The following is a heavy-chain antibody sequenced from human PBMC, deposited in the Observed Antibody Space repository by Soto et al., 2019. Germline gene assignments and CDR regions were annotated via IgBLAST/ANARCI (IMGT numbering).Heavy chain of an antibody. D-gene: IGHD3-3*01. V-gene: IGHV3-74*01. CDR3: AREVYDFWSGYYMYYYGMDV. CDR2: INSDGSST. Sequence: GGSLRLSCAASGFTFSSYWMHWVRQAPGKGLVWVSRINSDGSSTSYADSVKGRFTISRDNAKNTLYLQMNSLRAEDTAVYFCAREVYDFWSGYYMYYYGMDVWGQGTTVTVSS. J-gene: IGHJ6*02. CDR1: GFTFSSYW.